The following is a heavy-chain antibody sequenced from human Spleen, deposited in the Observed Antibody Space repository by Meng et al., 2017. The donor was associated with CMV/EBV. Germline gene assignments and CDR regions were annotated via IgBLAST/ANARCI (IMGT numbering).Heavy chain of an antibody. CDR1: GYTFTAHY. CDR3: ARSGTGYYSHFDY. Sequence: ASVKGSCKASGYTFTAHYFHWVRQAPGQGLEWMGWIHPHRGDTNYAQQFQGRVTLTRDTSASTVYMELYSLGSEDTAVYYCARSGTGYYSHFDYWGQGTLVTVSS. CDR2: IHPHRGDT. D-gene: IGHD3/OR15-3a*01. J-gene: IGHJ4*02. V-gene: IGHV1-2*02.